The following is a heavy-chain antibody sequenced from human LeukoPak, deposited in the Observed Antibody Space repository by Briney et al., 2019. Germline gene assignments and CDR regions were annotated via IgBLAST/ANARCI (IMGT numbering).Heavy chain of an antibody. CDR2: IKSDGST. CDR3: ARDRAYGLDV. Sequence: GGSLRLSCAASGFTFSSYWMHWVRQAPGKGLVWVSCIKSDGSTSDADSVKGRFTISRDNAKNTLYLEMNSLRAEDTAMYYCARDRAYGLDVWGQGTTVTVSS. V-gene: IGHV3-74*01. J-gene: IGHJ6*02. D-gene: IGHD3-10*01. CDR1: GFTFSSYW.